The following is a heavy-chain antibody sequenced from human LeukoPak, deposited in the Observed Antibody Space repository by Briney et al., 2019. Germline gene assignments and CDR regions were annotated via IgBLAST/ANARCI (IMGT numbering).Heavy chain of an antibody. CDR1: GFTFDDYA. CDR3: AKDILRDYGGNSGAFDI. CDR2: ISWNSGSI. D-gene: IGHD4-23*01. J-gene: IGHJ3*02. V-gene: IGHV3-9*03. Sequence: GGSLRLSCAASGFTFDDYAMHWVRQAPGKGLEWVSGISWNSGSIGYADSVKGRFTISRDNAKNSLYLQMNSLRAEDMALYYCAKDILRDYGGNSGAFDIWGQGTMVTVSS.